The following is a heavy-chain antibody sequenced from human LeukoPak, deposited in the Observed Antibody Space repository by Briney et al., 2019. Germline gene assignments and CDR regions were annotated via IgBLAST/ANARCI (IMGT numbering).Heavy chain of an antibody. CDR1: GYTFTSYY. Sequence: ASVKVPCKASGYTFTSYYMHWVRQAPGQGLEWMGIINPSGGSTSYAQKFQGRVTMTRDTSTSTVYMELSSLRSEDTAVYYCARENIVVVPAAPTFGYWGQGTLVTVSS. CDR2: INPSGGST. D-gene: IGHD2-2*01. V-gene: IGHV1-46*01. J-gene: IGHJ4*02. CDR3: ARENIVVVPAAPTFGY.